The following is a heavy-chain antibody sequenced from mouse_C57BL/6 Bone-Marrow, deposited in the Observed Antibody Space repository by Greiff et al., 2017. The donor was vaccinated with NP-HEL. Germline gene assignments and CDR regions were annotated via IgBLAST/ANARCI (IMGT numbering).Heavy chain of an antibody. CDR3: TTGGYPWFAY. Sequence: QVQLQQSGPELVKPGASVKISCKASGYTFTDYYINWVKQRPGQGLEWIGWIYPGSGNTKYNEKFKGKATLTVDTSSNTAYLQLSSLTSEDTAVYYCTTGGYPWFAYWGQGTLVTVSA. CDR1: GYTFTDYY. CDR2: IYPGSGNT. J-gene: IGHJ3*01. V-gene: IGHV1-84*02. D-gene: IGHD2-2*01.